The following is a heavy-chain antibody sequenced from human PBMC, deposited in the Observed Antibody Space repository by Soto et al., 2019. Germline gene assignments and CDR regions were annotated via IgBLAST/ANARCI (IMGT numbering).Heavy chain of an antibody. CDR1: GFIFSNYG. CDR2: LSSSSSSI. CDR3: ARDLSRYGDYVDY. D-gene: IGHD4-17*01. Sequence: EVQLVESGGGLVKPGGSLRLSCAASGFIFSNYGMNWVRQAPGKGLEWVSSLSSSSSSILYADSVKGRFTISRDNAKNSLYLQMNSLRAEDTAVYYCARDLSRYGDYVDYWGQGTLVTVSS. J-gene: IGHJ4*02. V-gene: IGHV3-21*01.